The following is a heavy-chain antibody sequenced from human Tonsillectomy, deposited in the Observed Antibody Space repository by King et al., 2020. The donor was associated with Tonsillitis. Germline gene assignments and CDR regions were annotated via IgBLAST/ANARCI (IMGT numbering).Heavy chain of an antibody. J-gene: IGHJ4*02. CDR2: IYHSGST. D-gene: IGHD2-15*01. Sequence: HVQLQESGPGLVKPSGTLSLTCAVSGGSISSSNWWSWVRQPPGKGLEWIGEIYHSGSTNYNPSLKSRVTISVDKSKNQFSLKLTSVTAADTAVYYCARRYCSGGRCYPGAFDYWGQGTLVTVSS. CDR3: ARRYCSGGRCYPGAFDY. V-gene: IGHV4-4*02. CDR1: GGSISSSNW.